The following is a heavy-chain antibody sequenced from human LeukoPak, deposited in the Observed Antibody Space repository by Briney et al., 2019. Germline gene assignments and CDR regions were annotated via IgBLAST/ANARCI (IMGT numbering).Heavy chain of an antibody. CDR2: IKGKTDGGTT. D-gene: IGHD5-12*01. J-gene: IGHJ4*02. V-gene: IGHV3-15*01. Sequence: NTGGSLRLSCVASGFTFSSYWMSWVRQAPGKGLEWVGRIKGKTDGGTTDYAAPVKGRFTISRDDSKNTLYLQMNSLKTEDTAVYYCTTEYSGYTNWGQGTLVTVSS. CDR1: GFTFSSYW. CDR3: TTEYSGYTN.